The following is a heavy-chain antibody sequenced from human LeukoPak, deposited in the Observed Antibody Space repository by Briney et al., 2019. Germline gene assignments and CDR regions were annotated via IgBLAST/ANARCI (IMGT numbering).Heavy chain of an antibody. CDR3: SGRDSSRSPRAY. V-gene: IGHV3-7*01. J-gene: IGHJ4*02. CDR2: INPDGNEK. Sequence: GGSPRLSCAASGLTFTDFWMNWVRLAPGRGLEWLANINPDGNEKHYVDSVKGRFAMSRDNAKNEVYLEMNSLRPEDTGVYYCSGRDSSRSPRAYWGQGTLVSVSS. CDR1: GLTFTDFW. D-gene: IGHD6-13*01.